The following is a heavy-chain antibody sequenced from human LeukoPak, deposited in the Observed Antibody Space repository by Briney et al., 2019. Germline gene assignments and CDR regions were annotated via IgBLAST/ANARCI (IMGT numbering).Heavy chain of an antibody. CDR3: AKLDAIAAAGTVWA. Sequence: PGGSLRLSCAASGFTFSSYGMSWVRQAPGKGLEWVSAISGSGGSTYYADSVKGRFTISRDNSKNTLYLQMNSLRAEDTAVYYCAKLDAIAAAGTVWAWGQGTLVTVSS. CDR1: GFTFSSYG. CDR2: ISGSGGST. D-gene: IGHD6-13*01. J-gene: IGHJ5*02. V-gene: IGHV3-23*01.